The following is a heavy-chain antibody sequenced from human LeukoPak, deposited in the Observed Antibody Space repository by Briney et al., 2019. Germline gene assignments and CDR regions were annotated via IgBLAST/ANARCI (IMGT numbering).Heavy chain of an antibody. CDR3: ARGGSYLSAFDI. D-gene: IGHD1-26*01. CDR2: IYYSGST. CDR1: GGSISSSSYY. V-gene: IGHV4-39*07. J-gene: IGHJ3*02. Sequence: SETLSLTCTVSGGSISSSSYYWGWIRQPPGKGLEWIGSIYYSGSTYYSPSLKSRVTISLDTSKNQFSLKLSSVTAADTAVYYCARGGSYLSAFDIWGQGTMVTVSS.